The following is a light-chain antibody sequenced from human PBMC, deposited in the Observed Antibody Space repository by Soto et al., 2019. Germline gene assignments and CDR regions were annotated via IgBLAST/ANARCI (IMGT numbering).Light chain of an antibody. CDR2: DVS. J-gene: IGLJ2*01. V-gene: IGLV2-14*01. Sequence: QSALTQPASVSGSPGQSITISCTGTSSDVGGCNYDSWYQQHPGKAPKLMIYDVSNRPSGVSNRFSGSKSGNTASLTISGLQVEDEADYYCSSYTSSSTVVFGGGTKVTVL. CDR1: SSDVGGCNY. CDR3: SSYTSSSTVV.